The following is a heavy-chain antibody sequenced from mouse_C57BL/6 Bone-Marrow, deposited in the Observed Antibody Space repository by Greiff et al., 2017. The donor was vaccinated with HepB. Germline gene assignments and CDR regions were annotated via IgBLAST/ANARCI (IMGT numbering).Heavy chain of an antibody. CDR2: ISSGSSTI. CDR1: GFTFSDYG. Sequence: EVNVVESGGGLVKPGGSLKLSCAASGFTFSDYGMHWVRQAPEKGLEWVAYISSGSSTIYYADTVKGRFTISRDNAKNTLFLQMTSLRSEDTAMYYCARHYYGSTPHAMDYWGQGTSVTVSS. V-gene: IGHV5-17*01. CDR3: ARHYYGSTPHAMDY. J-gene: IGHJ4*01. D-gene: IGHD1-1*01.